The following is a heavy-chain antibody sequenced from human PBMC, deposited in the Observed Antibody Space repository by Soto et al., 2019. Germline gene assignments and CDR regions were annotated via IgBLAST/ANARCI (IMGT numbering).Heavy chain of an antibody. Sequence: GASVKVSCKASGYTFTGYYIHWVRQAPGQGLEWMGWINPNSGGTNYAQKFQGRVTMTRDTSISTAYLELSWLRSDDTAVYYCAREWLCSSSSCHLDYWGQGSLVNVSS. J-gene: IGHJ4*02. D-gene: IGHD2-2*01. V-gene: IGHV1-2*02. CDR2: INPNSGGT. CDR1: GYTFTGYY. CDR3: AREWLCSSSSCHLDY.